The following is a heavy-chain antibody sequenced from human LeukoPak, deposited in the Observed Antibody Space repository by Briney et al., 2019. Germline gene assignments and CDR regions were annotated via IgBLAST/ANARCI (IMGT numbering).Heavy chain of an antibody. J-gene: IGHJ4*02. V-gene: IGHV4-4*07. Sequence: PSETLSLTCTVSGGSISSYYWTWIRQPAGKGLEWIGHIYPSGSTNYNPSLKSRVTMSVDTSKNQFSLKLSSVTAADTAVYYCARENSGSYREFDYWGQGTLVTVSS. CDR1: GGSISSYY. CDR3: ARENSGSYREFDY. D-gene: IGHD1-26*01. CDR2: IYPSGST.